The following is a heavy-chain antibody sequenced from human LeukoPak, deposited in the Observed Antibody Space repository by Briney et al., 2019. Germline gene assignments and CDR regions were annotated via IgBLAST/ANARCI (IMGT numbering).Heavy chain of an antibody. V-gene: IGHV3-48*03. D-gene: IGHD5-18*01. CDR1: GFTFSSYE. Sequence: GGSLRLSCAASGFTFSSYEMNWVRQAPGKGLEWVSYISSSGSTIYYADSVKGRFTISRDNAKNSLYLQMNSLRAEDTAVYYCARARGYSYGCGYWGQGTLVTVSS. J-gene: IGHJ4*02. CDR3: ARARGYSYGCGY. CDR2: ISSSGSTI.